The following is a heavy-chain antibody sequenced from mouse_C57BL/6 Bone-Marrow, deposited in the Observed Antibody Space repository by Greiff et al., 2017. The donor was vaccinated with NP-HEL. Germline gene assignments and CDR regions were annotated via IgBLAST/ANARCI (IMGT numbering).Heavy chain of an antibody. V-gene: IGHV1-9*01. Sequence: VQLQQSGAELMKPGASVKLSCKATGYTFTGYWIEWVKQRPGHGLEWIGEILPGSGSTNYNEKFTGKATLTADTSSSTASMQLSSLTAEDSAIYYCARRCPDLLWYPYYFDYWGQGTTLTVSS. J-gene: IGHJ2*01. CDR1: GYTFTGYW. D-gene: IGHD2-10*01. CDR2: ILPGSGST. CDR3: ARRCPDLLWYPYYFDY.